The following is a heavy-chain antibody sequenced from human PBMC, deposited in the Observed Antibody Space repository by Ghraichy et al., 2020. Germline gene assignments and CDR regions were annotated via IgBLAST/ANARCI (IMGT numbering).Heavy chain of an antibody. CDR2: MMANTGST. Sequence: ASVKVSCKACRYTFTSYDINWVRLVPRQRLEWMGWMMANTGSTGYAQKFQGRVTLTSDTSITTAYMELSTLRSEDTAVYYCARFPLGSGNWLDPWGQGTLVIVSA. CDR3: ARFPLGSGNWLDP. J-gene: IGHJ5*02. D-gene: IGHD2-15*01. CDR1: RYTFTSYD. V-gene: IGHV1-8*01.